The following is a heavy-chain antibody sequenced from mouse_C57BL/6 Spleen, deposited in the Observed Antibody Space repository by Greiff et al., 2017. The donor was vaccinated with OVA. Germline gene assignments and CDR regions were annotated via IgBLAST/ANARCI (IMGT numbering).Heavy chain of an antibody. D-gene: IGHD1-1*01. CDR2: IDPETGGT. V-gene: IGHV1-15*01. CDR1: GYTFTDYE. J-gene: IGHJ2*01. Sequence: QVQLQQSGAELVRPGASVTLSCKASGYTFTDYEMHWVKQTPVHGLEWIGAIDPETGGTAYNQKFKGKAILTADKSSSTAYMELRSLTSEDSAVYYGTRSYYGSSYGYFDYWGQGTTLTVSS. CDR3: TRSYYGSSYGYFDY.